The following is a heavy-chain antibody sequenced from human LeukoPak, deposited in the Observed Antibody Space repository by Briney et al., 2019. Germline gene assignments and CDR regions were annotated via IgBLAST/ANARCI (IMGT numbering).Heavy chain of an antibody. D-gene: IGHD3-9*01. Sequence: ASVNVSFTASGYTFSSYGISWVRQAPGQGLKWMGWISGYNANAKYAQKLQGRVTMTTDTSTSTVLMELRSLRSDDTAVYYCARDTYDFLTGRYSGSGGDYWGQGTLVTVSS. CDR3: ARDTYDFLTGRYSGSGGDY. J-gene: IGHJ4*02. V-gene: IGHV1-18*01. CDR1: GYTFSSYG. CDR2: ISGYNANA.